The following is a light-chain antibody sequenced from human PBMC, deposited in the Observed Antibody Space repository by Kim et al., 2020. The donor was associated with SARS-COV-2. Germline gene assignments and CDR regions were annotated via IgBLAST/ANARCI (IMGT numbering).Light chain of an antibody. CDR1: SSNIGNNF. Sequence: GQKVTISCSGSSSNIGNNFVSWYQQLPGAAPKLLIYDNYKRPAGIPDRFSGSKSGTSATLGITGLQTGDEADYYCESWDSILSVMLFGGGTQLTVL. V-gene: IGLV1-51*01. CDR2: DNY. CDR3: ESWDSILSVML. J-gene: IGLJ2*01.